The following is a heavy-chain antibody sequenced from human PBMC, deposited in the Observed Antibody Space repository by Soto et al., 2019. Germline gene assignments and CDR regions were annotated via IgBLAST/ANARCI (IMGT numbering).Heavy chain of an antibody. Sequence: GLEWMGGIIPRSATSKYAQKFQGRVTITADESTSTVYMELSTLRPDATAVYYCARRIVATETFDYWGQGTLVTVSS. CDR3: ARRIVATETFDY. J-gene: IGHJ4*02. D-gene: IGHD5-12*01. CDR2: IIPRSATS. V-gene: IGHV1-69*01.